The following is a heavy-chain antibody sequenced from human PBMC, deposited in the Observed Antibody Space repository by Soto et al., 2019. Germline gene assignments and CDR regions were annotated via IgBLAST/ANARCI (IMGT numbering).Heavy chain of an antibody. J-gene: IGHJ6*02. Sequence: GGSLRLSCVGSGFRFRDSAMGCVRQAPGKGLEWVSSLSGSGGSTQYADSVKGRFTISRDNFKNTMYLQMNSLRAEDTAVYYCARDTLTYYYRYGMDVRGQGTTVTVSS. CDR1: GFRFRDSA. CDR2: LSGSGGST. V-gene: IGHV3-23*01. CDR3: ARDTLTYYYRYGMDV. D-gene: IGHD7-27*01.